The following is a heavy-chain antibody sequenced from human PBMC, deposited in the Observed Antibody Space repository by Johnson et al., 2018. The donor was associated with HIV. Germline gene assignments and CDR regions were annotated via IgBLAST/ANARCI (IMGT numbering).Heavy chain of an antibody. CDR2: IGTAGDT. CDR1: GFTFSSYD. D-gene: IGHD2-15*01. Sequence: VQLVESGGGLVQPGGSLRLSCAATGFTFSSYDMHWVRQATGKGLEWVSAIGTAGDTYYPGSVKGRFTISRENAKNSLYLQMNSLRAGDTAVYYCARDRGYWDACDIWGQGTMVTVSS. CDR3: ARDRGYWDACDI. J-gene: IGHJ3*02. V-gene: IGHV3-13*01.